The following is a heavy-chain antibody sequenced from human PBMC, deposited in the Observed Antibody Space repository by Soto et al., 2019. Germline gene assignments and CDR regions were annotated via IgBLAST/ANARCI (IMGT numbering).Heavy chain of an antibody. J-gene: IGHJ6*02. V-gene: IGHV1-2*04. CDR2: INPNSGGT. D-gene: IGHD6-13*01. CDR3: ARDIAAAGTGSYGMDV. Sequence: ASVKVSCKASGYTFTGYYMHWVRQAPGQGLEWMGWINPNSGGTNYAQKFQGWVTMTRDTSISTAYMELSRLRSDDTAVYYCARDIAAAGTGSYGMDVWGQWTTVTVSS. CDR1: GYTFTGYY.